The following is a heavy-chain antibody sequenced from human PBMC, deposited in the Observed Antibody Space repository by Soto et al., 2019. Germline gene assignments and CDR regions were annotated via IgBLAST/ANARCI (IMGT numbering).Heavy chain of an antibody. D-gene: IGHD6-6*01. Sequence: SETLSLTCAVSGGSISSSNWWSWVRPPPGKGLEWIGEIYHSGSTNYNPSLKSRVTISVDKSKNQFSLKLSSVTAADTAVYYFASSPLIAARPFDYWGQGTLVTVSS. CDR2: IYHSGST. V-gene: IGHV4-4*02. J-gene: IGHJ4*02. CDR1: GGSISSSNW. CDR3: ASSPLIAARPFDY.